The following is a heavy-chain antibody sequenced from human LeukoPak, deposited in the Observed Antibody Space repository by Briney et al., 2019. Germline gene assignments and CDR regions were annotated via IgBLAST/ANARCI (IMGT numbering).Heavy chain of an antibody. CDR2: INPNSGGT. J-gene: IGHJ3*02. Sequence: GASVKVSCRASGYTFTGYYMHWVRQAPGQGLEWMGWINPNSGGTNYAQKFQGRVTMTEDTSTDTAYMELSSLRSEDTAVYYCATPGPDWGDAFDIWGQGTMVTVSS. D-gene: IGHD3/OR15-3a*01. CDR3: ATPGPDWGDAFDI. CDR1: GYTFTGYY. V-gene: IGHV1-2*02.